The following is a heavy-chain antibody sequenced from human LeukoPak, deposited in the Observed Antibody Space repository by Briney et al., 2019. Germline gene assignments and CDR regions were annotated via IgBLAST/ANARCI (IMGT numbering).Heavy chain of an antibody. J-gene: IGHJ4*02. CDR3: ARDMHGDPDF. CDR1: GDSASSDSAA. CDR2: TYYRSKWYH. Sequence: SQTLSLTCAISGDSASSDSAAWNWIRQSPSRGLEWLGRTYYRSKWYHDYAVSVKSRMTINPGTSKNQFSLQLDSVTPEDTAVYYCARDMHGDPDFWGQGTLVTVSS. V-gene: IGHV6-1*01. D-gene: IGHD4-17*01.